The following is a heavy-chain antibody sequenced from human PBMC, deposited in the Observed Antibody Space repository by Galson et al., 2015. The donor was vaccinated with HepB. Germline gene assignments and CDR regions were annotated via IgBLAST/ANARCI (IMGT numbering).Heavy chain of an antibody. CDR2: FDPEDGET. J-gene: IGHJ4*02. CDR1: GYTLTELS. CDR3: ATPALRGTALGY. V-gene: IGHV1-24*01. D-gene: IGHD1-1*01. Sequence: SVKVSCKVSGYTLTELSMHWVRQAPGKGLEWMGGFDPEDGETIYAQKFQGRVTMTEDTSTDTAYMELSSLRSEDTAVYYCATPALRGTALGYWGQGTLVTVSS.